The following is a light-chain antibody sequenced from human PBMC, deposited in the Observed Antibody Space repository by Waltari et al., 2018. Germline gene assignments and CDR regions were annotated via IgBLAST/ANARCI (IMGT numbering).Light chain of an antibody. V-gene: IGLV2-23*02. Sequence: SALTQPASVSGSPGQSITISCTGTSRDVESYNLLSWYQQHPGKGPKLMIYEVSKRPSGVSNRFSASKSGNTASLTISGLQAEDEADYYCCSYAGSSTFWVFGGGTKLTVL. J-gene: IGLJ3*02. CDR2: EVS. CDR3: CSYAGSSTFWV. CDR1: SRDVESYNL.